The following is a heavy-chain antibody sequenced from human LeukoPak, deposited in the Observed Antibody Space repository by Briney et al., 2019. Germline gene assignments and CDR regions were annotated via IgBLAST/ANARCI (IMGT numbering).Heavy chain of an antibody. V-gene: IGHV3-23*01. CDR3: ATDSGYSYVDS. J-gene: IGHJ4*02. D-gene: IGHD5-18*01. CDR1: GFIFSNYA. Sequence: PGGSLRLSCAASGFIFSNYAMGWVRQAPGKGLEWVSGIGANGGATYYADSVKGRFTISRDNSKNTLSLQMNSLRAEDTAVYHCATDSGYSYVDSWGQGTLVTVSS. CDR2: IGANGGAT.